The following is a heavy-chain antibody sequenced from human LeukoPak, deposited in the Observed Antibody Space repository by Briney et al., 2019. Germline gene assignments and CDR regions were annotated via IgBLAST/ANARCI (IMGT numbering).Heavy chain of an antibody. CDR3: ARKRGITMIVVVITGLGAFDI. CDR2: INHSGST. J-gene: IGHJ3*02. V-gene: IGHV4-34*01. Sequence: SETLSLTCAVYGGSFSGYYWSWIRQSPGKGLEWIGEINHSGSTNYNPSLKSRVTISVDTSKNQFSLKLSSVTAADTAVYYCARKRGITMIVVVITGLGAFDIWGQGTMVTVSS. D-gene: IGHD3-22*01. CDR1: GGSFSGYY.